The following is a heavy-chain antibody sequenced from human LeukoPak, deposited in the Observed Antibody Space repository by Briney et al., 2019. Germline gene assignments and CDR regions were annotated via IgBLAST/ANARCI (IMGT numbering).Heavy chain of an antibody. Sequence: GGSLRLSCAASGFTFDDYAMYWVRQAPGKGPEWVSLITGDGSSTYYADSVKGRFTISRDNSKNSLFLQMNSLRSEDTAVYYCAKSRSVGGTTAMDVWGQGTTVTVSS. J-gene: IGHJ6*02. CDR1: GFTFDDYA. CDR2: ITGDGSST. V-gene: IGHV3-43*02. CDR3: AKSRSVGGTTAMDV. D-gene: IGHD1-26*01.